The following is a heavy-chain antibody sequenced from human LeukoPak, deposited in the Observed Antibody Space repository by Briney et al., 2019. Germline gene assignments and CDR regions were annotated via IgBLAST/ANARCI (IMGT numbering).Heavy chain of an antibody. D-gene: IGHD3-10*01. Sequence: GGSLRLSCAASGLTFSNYWMTWIRQAPGKGLEWVGHIKEDASEQRSGDSVKGRSTISRDNTKNSLFLQLNSLRAEDTAVYYCVRDRGWFHFDLWGQGTLVTVSS. CDR2: IKEDASEQ. J-gene: IGHJ4*02. CDR3: VRDRGWFHFDL. V-gene: IGHV3-7*01. CDR1: GLTFSNYW.